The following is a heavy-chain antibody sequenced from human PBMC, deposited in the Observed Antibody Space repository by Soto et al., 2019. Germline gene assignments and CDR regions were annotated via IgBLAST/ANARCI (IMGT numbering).Heavy chain of an antibody. D-gene: IGHD3-22*01. V-gene: IGHV1-3*01. CDR3: ARGVKDSSGYYPFDY. J-gene: IGHJ4*02. CDR1: WYTFTSYG. Sequence: ASVKVSCKGFWYTFTSYGMHLGRPAPGQRLEWMGWINAGNGNTKYSQKFQGRVTITRDTSASTAYMELSSLRSEDTAVYYCARGVKDSSGYYPFDYWGQGTLVTVSS. CDR2: INAGNGNT.